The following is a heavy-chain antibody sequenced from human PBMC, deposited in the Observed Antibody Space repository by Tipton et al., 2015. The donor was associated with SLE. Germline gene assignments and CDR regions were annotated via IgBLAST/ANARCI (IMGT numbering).Heavy chain of an antibody. Sequence: TLSLTCAVYGGSFSGFYWSWIRQPPGKGLEWFGEINHSGSTNYNPSLKSRVTISVDTSKNQFSLKLSSVIAADTAVYYCVRGGPYSSSWSGAFDIWGQGTMVTVSS. J-gene: IGHJ3*02. D-gene: IGHD6-13*01. V-gene: IGHV4-34*01. CDR1: GGSFSGFY. CDR3: VRGGPYSSSWSGAFDI. CDR2: INHSGST.